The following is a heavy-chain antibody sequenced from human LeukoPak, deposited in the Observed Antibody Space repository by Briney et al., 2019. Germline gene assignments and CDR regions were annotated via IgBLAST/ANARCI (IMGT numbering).Heavy chain of an antibody. Sequence: GGSLRLSXAASGFIVSSNYMSWVRQAPGKGLEWVSVIYSGGSTKHADSVKGRFTISRDNSKNTLYLQMNSLRAEDTAVYYCVRDSRNCGGDCYAFDIWGQGTMVSVSS. CDR2: IYSGGST. CDR1: GFIVSSNY. V-gene: IGHV3-53*01. CDR3: VRDSRNCGGDCYAFDI. D-gene: IGHD2-21*02. J-gene: IGHJ3*02.